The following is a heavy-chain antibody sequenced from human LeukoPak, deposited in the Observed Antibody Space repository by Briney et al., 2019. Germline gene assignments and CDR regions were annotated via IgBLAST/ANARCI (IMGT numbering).Heavy chain of an antibody. CDR1: GFTFSSYA. Sequence: GGSLRLSCAASGFTFSSYAMHWVRQAPGKGLEWVAVISYDGSNKYYADSVKGRFTISRDNSKNTLYLQMNSLSAEDTAVYYCARAVAGTRNGMDVWGQGTTVTVSS. D-gene: IGHD6-19*01. CDR2: ISYDGSNK. V-gene: IGHV3-30-3*01. CDR3: ARAVAGTRNGMDV. J-gene: IGHJ6*02.